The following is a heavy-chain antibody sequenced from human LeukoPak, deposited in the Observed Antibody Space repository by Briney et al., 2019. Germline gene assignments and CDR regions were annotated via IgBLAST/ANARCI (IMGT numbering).Heavy chain of an antibody. J-gene: IGHJ4*02. CDR2: ISSNGGST. CDR1: GFTFSSYA. V-gene: IGHV3-64*01. Sequence: GGSLRLSCAASGFTFSSYAMHWVRQAPGKGLEYVSAISSNGGSTYYANSVKGRFTISRDNSKNTLYLQMGSLRAEDMAVYYCANNFDYWGQGTLVTVFS. CDR3: ANNFDY.